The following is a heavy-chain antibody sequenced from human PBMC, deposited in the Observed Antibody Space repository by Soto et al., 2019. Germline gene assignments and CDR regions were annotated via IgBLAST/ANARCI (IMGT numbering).Heavy chain of an antibody. J-gene: IGHJ3*02. CDR1: GGSVSSGSYY. CDR2: IYYSGST. V-gene: IGHV4-61*01. D-gene: IGHD4-17*01. CDR3: ASSYGDRRNAFDI. Sequence: QVQLQESGPGLVKPSETLSLTCTVSGGSVSSGSYYWSWIRQPPGKGLEWIGYIYYSGSTNYNPSLKSRVTISVDTSKNQFSLKLSSVTAADTAVYYCASSYGDRRNAFDIWGQGTMVTVSS.